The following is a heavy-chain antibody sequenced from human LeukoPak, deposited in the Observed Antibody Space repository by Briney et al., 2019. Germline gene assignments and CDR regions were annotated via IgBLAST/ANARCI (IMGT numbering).Heavy chain of an antibody. J-gene: IGHJ4*02. Sequence: PGGSLRPSCGASGFTFSGYWMSWVRQAPGKGLEWVANINQDGSDKYYVDSVKGRFTISRDNAKNSVYLQMNSLRAEDTALYYCARGTYFYASGSPETGYWGQGTLVTVSS. D-gene: IGHD3-10*01. V-gene: IGHV3-7*03. CDR3: ARGTYFYASGSPETGY. CDR1: GFTFSGYW. CDR2: INQDGSDK.